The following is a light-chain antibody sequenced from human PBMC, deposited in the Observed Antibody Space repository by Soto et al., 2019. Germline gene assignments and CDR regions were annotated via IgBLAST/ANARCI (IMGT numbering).Light chain of an antibody. V-gene: IGKV1-39*01. CDR3: QQSYSTPLT. CDR2: AAS. Sequence: DIQMTQSPSSLSASVGDRVTITCRASQSISSYLHGYQQKPGKAPKLLIYAASSLQSGVPSRFSGSGSGTEDTLTISRLQPEDFATNYCQQSYSTPLTFGGGTKVEIK. CDR1: QSISSY. J-gene: IGKJ4*01.